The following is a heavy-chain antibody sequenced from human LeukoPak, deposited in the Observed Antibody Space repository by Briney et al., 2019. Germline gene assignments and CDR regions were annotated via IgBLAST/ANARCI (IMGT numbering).Heavy chain of an antibody. V-gene: IGHV3-48*03. CDR1: GFTFSSYE. CDR3: ARLSSGVFDI. D-gene: IGHD1-14*01. CDR2: ISSSGGTI. Sequence: GGSLRLSCAASGFTFSSYEMNWVRQAPGKGLEWVSYISSSGGTIYYTDSVKGRFTISRDNAKNSLSLQMNSLRAEDTAIYYCARLSSGVFDIWGARTMVTVSS. J-gene: IGHJ3*02.